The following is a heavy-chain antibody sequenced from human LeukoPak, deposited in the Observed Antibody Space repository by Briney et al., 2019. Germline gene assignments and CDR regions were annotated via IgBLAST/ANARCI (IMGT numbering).Heavy chain of an antibody. CDR3: ARDGEYSGYESPGAFDI. V-gene: IGHV1-69*04. D-gene: IGHD5-12*01. Sequence: SGKLSCKAAAATFTSYDISLMRQAPGQGLELMGRIIPSLGIANYAQKFQGRVTITADKSTSTAYMELSSLRSEDTAVYYCARDGEYSGYESPGAFDIWGQGTMVTVSS. CDR1: AATFTSYD. CDR2: IIPSLGIA. J-gene: IGHJ3*02.